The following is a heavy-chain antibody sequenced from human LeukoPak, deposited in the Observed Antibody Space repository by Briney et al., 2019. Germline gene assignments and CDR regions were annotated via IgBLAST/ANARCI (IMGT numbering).Heavy chain of an antibody. D-gene: IGHD6-19*01. J-gene: IGHJ4*02. V-gene: IGHV3-23*01. CDR3: AKHLSSGWLYYFDY. Sequence: GGSLRLSCAASGFTVSSSYMSWVRQAPGKGLEWVSAISGSGGSTYYADSVKGRFTISRDNSKNTMYLQMNSLRAEDTAVYYCAKHLSSGWLYYFDYWGQGTLVTVSS. CDR1: GFTVSSSY. CDR2: ISGSGGST.